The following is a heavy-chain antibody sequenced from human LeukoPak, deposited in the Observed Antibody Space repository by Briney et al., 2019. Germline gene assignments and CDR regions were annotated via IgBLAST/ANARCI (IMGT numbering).Heavy chain of an antibody. CDR2: ISLAGRT. D-gene: IGHD1-26*01. J-gene: IGHJ4*02. CDR1: GGSITTTNF. V-gene: IGHV4-4*02. Sequence: SETLSLTCGVSGGSITTTNFWSWVRQPPGGGLEWIGEISLAGRTRYNPSLESRVTISIDKSKNHLCLNLDSVTAADTAVYYCSRESGPFCPFGHWGQGTLVAVTS. CDR3: SRESGPFCPFGH.